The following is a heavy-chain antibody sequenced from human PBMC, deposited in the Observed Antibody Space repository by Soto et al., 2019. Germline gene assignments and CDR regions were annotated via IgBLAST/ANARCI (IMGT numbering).Heavy chain of an antibody. J-gene: IGHJ4*02. Sequence: QVQLVESGGGVVQPGRSLRLSCAASGFTFSTYGMHWVRQAPGKGLEWVAVISYDGNNKYYKDSVKGRFTISRDNSKNTLYLQMNSLRAEDTAVYYCAKFADDYIWGTYRYGAGYYFDYWGQGTLVTVSS. V-gene: IGHV3-30*18. CDR1: GFTFSTYG. CDR3: AKFADDYIWGTYRYGAGYYFDY. D-gene: IGHD3-16*02. CDR2: ISYDGNNK.